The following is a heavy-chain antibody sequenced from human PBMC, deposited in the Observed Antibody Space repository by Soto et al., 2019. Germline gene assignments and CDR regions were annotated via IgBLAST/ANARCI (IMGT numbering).Heavy chain of an antibody. D-gene: IGHD3-9*01. CDR3: SRHRACEHDCDFDS. CDR1: VDSSDSDYSH. CDR2: VAYTGTT. J-gene: IGHJ4*02. Sequence: PSGTLSLTCFFSVDSSDSDYSHLSFIRESPWKGLEWIGTVAYTGTTYYPPPLRGRVTVSADTSNNSFSLKLTSVTAADAAVYYCSRHRACEHDCDFDSWGKRNLVTVSS. V-gene: IGHV4-39*01.